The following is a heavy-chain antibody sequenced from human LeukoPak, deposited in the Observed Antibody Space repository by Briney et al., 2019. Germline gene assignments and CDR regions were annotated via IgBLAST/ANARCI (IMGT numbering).Heavy chain of an antibody. Sequence: GRSLRLSCAASGFTFSRFAIHWVRQAPGKGLQWVAVVSFDGSNKDYADSVKGRFSISRDNSKNTLYLQMNSLRAEDTAIYYCARAGGYYDISGSLDYWGQGTLVTVSS. CDR1: GFTFSRFA. J-gene: IGHJ4*02. D-gene: IGHD3-22*01. V-gene: IGHV3-30-3*01. CDR3: ARAGGYYDISGSLDY. CDR2: VSFDGSNK.